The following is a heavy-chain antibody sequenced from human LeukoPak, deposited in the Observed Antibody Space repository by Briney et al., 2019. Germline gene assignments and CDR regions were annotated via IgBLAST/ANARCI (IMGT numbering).Heavy chain of an antibody. J-gene: IGHJ4*02. CDR2: INHSGST. CDR1: GGSFSGYY. D-gene: IGHD6-19*01. Sequence: SETLSLTCAVYGGSFSGYYWSWIRQPPGRGLEWIGEINHSGSTNYNPSLNSRVTISVDTSKNQFSLRLSSVTAADTAIYYCARAVSGRFDYWGQGTLVTVSS. CDR3: ARAVSGRFDY. V-gene: IGHV4-34*01.